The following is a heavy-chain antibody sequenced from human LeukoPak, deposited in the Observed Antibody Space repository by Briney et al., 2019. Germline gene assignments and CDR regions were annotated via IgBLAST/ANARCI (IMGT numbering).Heavy chain of an antibody. Sequence: ASVTVSCKASGYTFTSYYMHWVRQAPGQGLEWMGIINPSGGSTSYAQKFQGRVTMTRDTSTSTVYMELSSLRSEDTAVYYCARALSGYDGGGWGQGTLVTVSS. J-gene: IGHJ4*02. CDR2: INPSGGST. D-gene: IGHD5-12*01. CDR1: GYTFTSYY. CDR3: ARALSGYDGGG. V-gene: IGHV1-46*01.